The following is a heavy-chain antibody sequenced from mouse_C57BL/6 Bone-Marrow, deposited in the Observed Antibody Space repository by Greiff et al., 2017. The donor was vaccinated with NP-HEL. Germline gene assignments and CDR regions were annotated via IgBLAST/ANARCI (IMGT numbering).Heavy chain of an antibody. V-gene: IGHV5-9-1*02. CDR2: ISSGGDYI. CDR3: TRDRTTVVATKAMDY. CDR1: GFTFSSYA. Sequence: EVKLVESGEGLVKPGGSLKLSCAASGFTFSSYAMSWVRQTPEKRLEWVAYISSGGDYIYYSATVKGRFTISRDNARKTLYMQMSSLKSEDTAMYYCTRDRTTVVATKAMDYWGQGTSVTVSS. D-gene: IGHD1-1*01. J-gene: IGHJ4*01.